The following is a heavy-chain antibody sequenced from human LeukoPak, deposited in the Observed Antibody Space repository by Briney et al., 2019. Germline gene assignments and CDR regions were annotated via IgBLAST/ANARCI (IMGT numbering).Heavy chain of an antibody. CDR1: GGAFSGYY. J-gene: IGHJ6*02. Sequence: SETLSLTCGVYGGAFSGYYWSWIRQPPGKGLEWIGEINHSGSTNYNPSLKSRVTISVDTPRYQFSLKLSSLTAADSAVYYCARVSPERKNGMDVWGQGTTVTVSS. CDR3: ARVSPERKNGMDV. V-gene: IGHV4-34*01. CDR2: INHSGST. D-gene: IGHD1-14*01.